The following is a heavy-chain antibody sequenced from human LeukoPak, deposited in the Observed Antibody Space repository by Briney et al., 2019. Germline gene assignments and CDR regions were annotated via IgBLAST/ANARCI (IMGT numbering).Heavy chain of an antibody. CDR3: ARSRTIWGSYRSALLGY. J-gene: IGHJ4*02. CDR1: GYTFTSYG. Sequence: ASVKVSCKASGYTFTSYGISWVRQAPGQGLEWMGWINPNSGGTNYAQKFQGRVTMTRDTSISTAYMELSRLRSDDTAVYYCARSRTIWGSYRSALLGYWGQGTLVTVSS. V-gene: IGHV1-2*02. CDR2: INPNSGGT. D-gene: IGHD3-16*02.